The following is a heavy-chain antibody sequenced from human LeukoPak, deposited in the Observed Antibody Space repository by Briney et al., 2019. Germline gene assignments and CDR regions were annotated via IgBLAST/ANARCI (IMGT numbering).Heavy chain of an antibody. CDR2: IKYDESEK. CDR1: GFTFSSFW. J-gene: IGHJ4*02. V-gene: IGHV3-7*01. Sequence: GGSLRLSCAASGFTFSSFWMGWVRQAPGKGLEWVASIKYDESEKRHVDSVEGRFTVSRDNGKNSLYLQMNNLRAEDTAVYFCARITTNGYFEYWGQGTLVTISS. D-gene: IGHD1-1*01. CDR3: ARITTNGYFEY.